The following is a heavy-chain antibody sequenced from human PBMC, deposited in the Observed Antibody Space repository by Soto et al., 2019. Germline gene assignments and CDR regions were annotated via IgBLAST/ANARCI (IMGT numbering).Heavy chain of an antibody. V-gene: IGHV1-18*01. CDR2: IRPYSGNT. CDR1: GYIFVNYG. J-gene: IGHJ6*02. CDR3: AMVDNYVTPTPQDV. D-gene: IGHD3-16*01. Sequence: QVQLVQSGDEVRKPGSSGKVACKASGYIFVNYGIAWVRQAPGQGLEWMGWIRPYSGNTHYASKVQGRLTMTTDTSTSTAYMDLGSLTSGDTAVYYCAMVDNYVTPTPQDVWGQGTTVTVSS.